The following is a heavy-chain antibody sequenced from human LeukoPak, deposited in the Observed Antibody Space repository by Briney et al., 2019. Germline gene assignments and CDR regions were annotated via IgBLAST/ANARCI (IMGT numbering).Heavy chain of an antibody. J-gene: IGHJ6*02. CDR1: GGSISSSNW. Sequence: PSETLSLTCTVSGGSISSSNWWSWVRQPPGKGLEWIGEIYHSGSTNYNPSLKSRVTISVDKSKNQFSLKLSSVTAADTAVYYCARDRPYYYGSGSHYGMDVWGQGTTVTVSS. V-gene: IGHV4-4*02. CDR3: ARDRPYYYGSGSHYGMDV. D-gene: IGHD3-10*01. CDR2: IYHSGST.